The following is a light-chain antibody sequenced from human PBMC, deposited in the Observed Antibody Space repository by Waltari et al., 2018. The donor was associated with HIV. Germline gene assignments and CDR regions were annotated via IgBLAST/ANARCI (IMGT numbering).Light chain of an antibody. V-gene: IGLV2-8*01. CDR3: TSYAGINPVA. CDR1: NSDVGRYDY. CDR2: EVN. Sequence: QSALTQPPSASGSPGQSVTISCTGTNSDVGRYDYVSWYQQHPGKAPKLTIYEVNKRPSGVPDRFSGSKSGNTASLTVSGLQAEDEAEYSCTSYAGINPVAFGGGTKLTVL. J-gene: IGLJ2*01.